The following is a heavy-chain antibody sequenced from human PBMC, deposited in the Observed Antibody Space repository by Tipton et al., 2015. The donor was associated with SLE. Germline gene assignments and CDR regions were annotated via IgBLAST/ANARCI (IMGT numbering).Heavy chain of an antibody. CDR2: IYYSGST. CDR3: ARALSSSGGFDY. CDR1: GGSISSSSYY. D-gene: IGHD6-13*01. V-gene: IGHV4-39*07. J-gene: IGHJ4*02. Sequence: TLSLTCTVSGGSISSSSYYWGWIRQPPGKGLEWIGSIYYSGSTYYNPSLKSRVTISVDTSKNQFSLKLSSVTAADTAVYYCARALSSSGGFDYWGQGTLVTVSS.